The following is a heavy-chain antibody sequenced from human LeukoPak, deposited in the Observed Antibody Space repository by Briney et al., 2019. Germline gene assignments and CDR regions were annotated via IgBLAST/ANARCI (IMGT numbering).Heavy chain of an antibody. Sequence: SETLSLTCTVSGGSISSGGYYWSWIRQPAGKGLERIGRIYTSGSTNYNPSLKSRVTMSVDTSKNQFSLKLSSVTAADTAVYYCARIGIAALDYWGQGTLVTVSS. CDR2: IYTSGST. V-gene: IGHV4-61*02. CDR3: ARIGIAALDY. CDR1: GGSISSGGYY. J-gene: IGHJ4*02. D-gene: IGHD6-13*01.